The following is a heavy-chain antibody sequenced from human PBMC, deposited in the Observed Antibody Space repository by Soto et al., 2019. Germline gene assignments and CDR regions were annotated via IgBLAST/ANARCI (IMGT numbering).Heavy chain of an antibody. J-gene: IGHJ4*02. V-gene: IGHV4-39*01. CDR2: IYYTGVT. D-gene: IGHD3-9*01. CDR3: ARANAILNYFDF. Sequence: SETLSLTCTVSGGSISSSSYYWGWIRQPPEKGLEWIGNIYYTGVTYYNPSLKSRVTISVDTSKNQFSLKLSSVTAADTAVYYRARANAILNYFDFWGQGTLVTVSS. CDR1: GGSISSSSYY.